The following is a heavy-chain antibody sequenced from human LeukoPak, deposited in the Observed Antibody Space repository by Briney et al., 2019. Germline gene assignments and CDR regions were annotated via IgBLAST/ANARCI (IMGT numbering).Heavy chain of an antibody. Sequence: GGSLRLSCAASGFTFSSYEMNWVRQAPGKGLQWVSYISSSGSTIYYTDSVKGRFTISRDNAKNSLFLQMNSLRAEDTAVYYCARPAVGSGPPEDYWGQGTLVTVSS. V-gene: IGHV3-48*03. D-gene: IGHD6-19*01. J-gene: IGHJ4*02. CDR2: ISSSGSTI. CDR1: GFTFSSYE. CDR3: ARPAVGSGPPEDY.